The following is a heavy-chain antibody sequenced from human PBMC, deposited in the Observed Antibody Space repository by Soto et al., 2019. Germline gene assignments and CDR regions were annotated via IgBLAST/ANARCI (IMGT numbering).Heavy chain of an antibody. Sequence: LVESGGGAAQPGRSLRLSCETSGFTFSHCGMHWVRQAPGKGLEWVGMLWNDGTTTHFTDSVKGRFTISRDNSKNTVYLQMTSLRDESTAVYYCATNGGHYDVDSWGRGPLVTVSS. CDR1: GFTFSHCG. CDR2: LWNDGTTT. CDR3: ATNGGHYDVDS. J-gene: IGHJ5*01. V-gene: IGHV3-33*01. D-gene: IGHD5-12*01.